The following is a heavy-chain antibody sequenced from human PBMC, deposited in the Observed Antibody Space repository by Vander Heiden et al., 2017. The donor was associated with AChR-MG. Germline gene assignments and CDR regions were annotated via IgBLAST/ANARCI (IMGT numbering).Heavy chain of an antibody. V-gene: IGHV3-23*05. D-gene: IGHD3-10*01. CDR1: GFTFSNSA. J-gene: IGHJ4*02. Sequence: EVPLLASGGGLVQPGGSLRPPCAASGFTFSNSAMSWVRPAPGKGLEWVSDIYSSGSTIYKGDSVKGRFTISRDNSKNTLYLQMNSLRAEDTAVYYCAKVLSVVGIDYWGQGTLVTVSS. CDR3: AKVLSVVGIDY. CDR2: IYSSGSTI.